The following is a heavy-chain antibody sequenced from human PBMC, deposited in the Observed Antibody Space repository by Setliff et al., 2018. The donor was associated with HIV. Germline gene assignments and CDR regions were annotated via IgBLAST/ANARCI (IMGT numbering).Heavy chain of an antibody. CDR1: GGSISSGSYS. CDR2: IYTSGST. D-gene: IGHD3-3*01. Sequence: SETLSLTCTVSGGSISSGSYSWSWIRQPAGKGLEWIGHIYTSGSTNYNPSLKSRVIISIDTSKNQFSLKLFSVTAADAAVYYCASRRGGGFLAWPDPYFDYWGQGTLVTVSS. CDR3: ASRRGGGFLAWPDPYFDY. V-gene: IGHV4-61*09. J-gene: IGHJ4*02.